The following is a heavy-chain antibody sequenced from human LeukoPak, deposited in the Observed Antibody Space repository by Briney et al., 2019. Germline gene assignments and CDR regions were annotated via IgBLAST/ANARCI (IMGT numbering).Heavy chain of an antibody. CDR1: GYTFTGYY. CDR3: ATAPKYSGSYYFPTLGY. J-gene: IGHJ4*02. V-gene: IGHV1-2*02. CDR2: INPNSGGT. Sequence: GASVKVSCKASGYTFTGYYMHWVRQAPGQGLEWMGWINPNSGGTNYAQKFKGRGTMTRDTSIRTAYMELSRLRSDDTAVYYCATAPKYSGSYYFPTLGYWGQGTLVTVSS. D-gene: IGHD1-26*01.